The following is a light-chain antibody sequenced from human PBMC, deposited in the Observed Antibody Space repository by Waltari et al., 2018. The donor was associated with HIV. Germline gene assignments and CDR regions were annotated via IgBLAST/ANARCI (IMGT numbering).Light chain of an antibody. Sequence: QSVLTQPPSVSGAPGQRVTISCTWSSSNIGAGYDVHWYQQLPGTAPKLLIYANINRPSGVPDRVSGSKSGSSASLAITGLQAEDEAHYYCQSFDSSLTTSGVIFGGGTKLTVL. CDR2: ANI. J-gene: IGLJ2*01. V-gene: IGLV1-40*01. CDR3: QSFDSSLTTSGVI. CDR1: SSNIGAGYD.